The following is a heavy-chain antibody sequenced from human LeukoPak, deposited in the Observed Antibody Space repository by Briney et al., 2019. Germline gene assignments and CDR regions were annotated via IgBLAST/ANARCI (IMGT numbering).Heavy chain of an antibody. V-gene: IGHV1-69*13. CDR3: ARESGIVVVPAAAFDI. J-gene: IGHJ3*02. Sequence: SVKVSCKASAGTFSSYAISWVRQAPGQGLEWMGGIIPIFGTANYAQKFQGRVTITADESTSTAYMELSSLRSEDTAVYYCARESGIVVVPAAAFDIWGQGTMVTVSS. CDR1: AGTFSSYA. D-gene: IGHD2-2*01. CDR2: IIPIFGTA.